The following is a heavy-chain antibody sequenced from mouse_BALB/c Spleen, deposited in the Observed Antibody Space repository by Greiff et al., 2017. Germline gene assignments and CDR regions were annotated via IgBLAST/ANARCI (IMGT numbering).Heavy chain of an antibody. J-gene: IGHJ2*01. V-gene: IGHV1-9*01. Sequence: QVQLKESGAELMKPGASVKISCKATGYTFSSYWIEWVKQRPGHGLEWIGEILPGSGSTNYNEKFKGKATFTADTSSNTAYMQLSSLTSEDSAVYYCARGDTTVVGDYWGQGTTLTVSS. CDR2: ILPGSGST. D-gene: IGHD1-1*01. CDR1: GYTFSSYW. CDR3: ARGDTTVVGDY.